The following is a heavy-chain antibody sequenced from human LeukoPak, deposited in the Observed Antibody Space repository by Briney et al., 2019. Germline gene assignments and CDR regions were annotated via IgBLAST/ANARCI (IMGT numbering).Heavy chain of an antibody. D-gene: IGHD3-22*01. CDR2: VYHSGST. CDR3: ARHGNYYDTSQSDP. Sequence: SETLSLTCAVSGYSISSGYYWGWIRQPPGKGLEWIGSVYHSGSTYYNPSLKSRVTISVDTSKNQFTLKLSSVTAADTAVYYCARHGNYYDTSQSDPWGQGTLVTVSS. J-gene: IGHJ5*02. V-gene: IGHV4-38-2*01. CDR1: GYSISSGYY.